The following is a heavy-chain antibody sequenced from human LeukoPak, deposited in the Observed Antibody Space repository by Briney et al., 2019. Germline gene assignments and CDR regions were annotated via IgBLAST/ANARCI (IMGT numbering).Heavy chain of an antibody. V-gene: IGHV3-7*03. Sequence: GGSLRLSCAASGFTFSSYWMSWVRQAPGKGLEWVANIKQDGSEKYYVDSVKGRFTISRDNAKNSLYLQMNSLRADDTAVYHCAKDRTTSTNCPRFDPWGQGTLVIVSS. D-gene: IGHD2-2*01. J-gene: IGHJ5*02. CDR2: IKQDGSEK. CDR3: AKDRTTSTNCPRFDP. CDR1: GFTFSSYW.